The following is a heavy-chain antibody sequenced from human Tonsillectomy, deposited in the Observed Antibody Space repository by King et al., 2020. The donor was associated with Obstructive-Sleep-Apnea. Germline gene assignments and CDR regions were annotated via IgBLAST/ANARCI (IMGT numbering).Heavy chain of an antibody. CDR2: IYPVDPNT. J-gene: IGHJ4*02. CDR3: ARARRGQQLPIDY. V-gene: IGHV5-51*01. D-gene: IGHD6-13*01. CDR1: GYRFSSHW. Sequence: QLVQSGPEVKKPGGSLKISCQGSGYRFSSHWIGGVRQMPGKGREWMEIIYPVDPNTRYSPSFQGQVTISADESISTAYLQWTSVKASDTAMYYCARARRGQQLPIDYWGQGTLVTVSS.